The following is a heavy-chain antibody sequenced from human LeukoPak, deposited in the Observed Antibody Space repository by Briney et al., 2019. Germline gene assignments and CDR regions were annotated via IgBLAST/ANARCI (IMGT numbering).Heavy chain of an antibody. Sequence: SSVKVSCKVSGSTLTKLSMHWVRQAPGQGLQWMGGFDPDDGETIYAPKFKGRVTLTEDTSTDTAYMELRSLRSEDTALYYCAAGNVDTALFFDYWGQGTLVTVSS. CDR1: GSTLTKLS. CDR3: AAGNVDTALFFDY. J-gene: IGHJ4*02. D-gene: IGHD5-18*01. CDR2: FDPDDGET. V-gene: IGHV1-24*01.